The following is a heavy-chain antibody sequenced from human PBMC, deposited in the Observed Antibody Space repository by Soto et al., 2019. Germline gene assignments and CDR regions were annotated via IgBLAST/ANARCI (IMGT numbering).Heavy chain of an antibody. CDR3: ARGQTYYYDSRGYKAGNWFAQ. Sequence: SETLSLTCTGSGGSISSYYWSWIRQPPGKGLEWIGYIYYSGSTNYNPSLKSRVTISVDTSKNQFSLKLSSVPAADTAVYYCARGQTYYYDSRGYKAGNWFAQWG. CDR2: IYYSGST. V-gene: IGHV4-59*01. J-gene: IGHJ5*02. D-gene: IGHD3-22*01. CDR1: GGSISSYY.